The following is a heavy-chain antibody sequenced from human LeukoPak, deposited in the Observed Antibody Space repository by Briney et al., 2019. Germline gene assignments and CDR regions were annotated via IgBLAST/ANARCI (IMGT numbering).Heavy chain of an antibody. V-gene: IGHV3-48*03. J-gene: IGHJ4*02. Sequence: GGSLRLSCAASGFTFSSYEMNWVRQAPGRGLEWVSHISSGGSTIYYADSVKGRFTISRDNAKNSLYLQMDSLRAEDTAVYYCARELDAIQDLDYWGQGTLVTVSS. D-gene: IGHD1-1*01. CDR3: ARELDAIQDLDY. CDR2: ISSGGSTI. CDR1: GFTFSSYE.